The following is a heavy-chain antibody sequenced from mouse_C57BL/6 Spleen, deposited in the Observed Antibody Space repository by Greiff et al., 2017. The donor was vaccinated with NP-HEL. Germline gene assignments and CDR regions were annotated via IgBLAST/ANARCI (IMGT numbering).Heavy chain of an antibody. CDR2: IYPGDGDT. Sequence: QVQLQQSGAELVKPGASVKISCKASGYAFSSYWMNWVKQRPGKGLEWIGQIYPGDGDTNYNGKFKGKATLTADKSSSTAYMQLSSLTSEDSAVYLCAGEGELGRRAMDYWGQGTSVTVSS. D-gene: IGHD4-1*01. J-gene: IGHJ4*01. CDR1: GYAFSSYW. CDR3: AGEGELGRRAMDY. V-gene: IGHV1-80*01.